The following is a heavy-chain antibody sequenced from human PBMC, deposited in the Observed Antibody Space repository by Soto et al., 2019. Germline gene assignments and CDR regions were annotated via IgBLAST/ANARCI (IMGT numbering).Heavy chain of an antibody. Sequence: QVQLVQSGAEVKKPGASVKVSCKASGYTFTSYGISWVRQAPGQGLEWMGWISAYNGNTNYAQKLQCRVTMTTDTSKSTAYMELRSLRSDDTAVYYCARDGRRTGIYYYYGMDVWGQGTTVTVSS. J-gene: IGHJ6*02. CDR3: ARDGRRTGIYYYYGMDV. V-gene: IGHV1-18*04. CDR2: ISAYNGNT. D-gene: IGHD3-10*01. CDR1: GYTFTSYG.